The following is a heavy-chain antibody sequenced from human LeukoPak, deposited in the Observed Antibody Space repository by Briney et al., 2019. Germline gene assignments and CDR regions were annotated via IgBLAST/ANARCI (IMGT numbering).Heavy chain of an antibody. V-gene: IGHV3-15*01. Sequence: GGSLRLSCAASGFTFSNAWMSWVRQAPGKGLEWVGRIKSKTDGGTADYGPPVKGRFTISRDDSKNTLYLEMNSLKTEDTAVYYCTTTHYYDTSGYFKRFDNWGQGTLVTVSS. D-gene: IGHD3-22*01. CDR1: GFTFSNAW. J-gene: IGHJ4*02. CDR2: IKSKTDGGTA. CDR3: TTTHYYDTSGYFKRFDN.